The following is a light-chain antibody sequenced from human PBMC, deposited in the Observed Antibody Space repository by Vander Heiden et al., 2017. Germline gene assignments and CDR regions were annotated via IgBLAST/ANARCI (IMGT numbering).Light chain of an antibody. Sequence: DIQMTQSPSTLSASVGDRVTITCRASQSIGDWLAWYQQKPGKAPNLLIYKASSLERGVKSRFSGSGDGTEFTLTIISRQPEDCAAYYCQQENSDYPIYTFGQGTKLEIK. CDR3: QQENSDYPIYT. V-gene: IGKV1-5*03. CDR2: KAS. J-gene: IGKJ2*01. CDR1: QSIGDW.